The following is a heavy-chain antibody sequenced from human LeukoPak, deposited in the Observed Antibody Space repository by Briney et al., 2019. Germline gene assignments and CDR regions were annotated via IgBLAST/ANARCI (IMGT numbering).Heavy chain of an antibody. J-gene: IGHJ2*01. CDR1: GYTFISYG. CDR3: ARGLGVVTAQSEQPKPRYFDL. Sequence: ASVKVSCTASGYTFISYGISWVRQAPGQGLEWMGWISGYNGNTNYAQNLQGRVTMTTDTSTSTAYMELRSLRSDDPAVYYCARGLGVVTAQSEQPKPRYFDLWGRGTQVTVSS. D-gene: IGHD2-21*02. CDR2: ISGYNGNT. V-gene: IGHV1-18*01.